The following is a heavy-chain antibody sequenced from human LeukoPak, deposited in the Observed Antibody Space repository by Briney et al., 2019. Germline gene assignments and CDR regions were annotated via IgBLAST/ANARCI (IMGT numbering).Heavy chain of an antibody. V-gene: IGHV3-23*01. J-gene: IGHJ4*02. Sequence: PGGSLRLSCAASGFTFSSYAMSWVRQAPGKGLEWVSAISGSCGSTYYADSVKGRFTISRDNSKNTLYLQMNSLRAEDTAVYYCARLTLVGVGFDYWGQGTLVTVSS. CDR3: ARLTLVGVGFDY. CDR2: ISGSCGST. CDR1: GFTFSSYA. D-gene: IGHD1-26*01.